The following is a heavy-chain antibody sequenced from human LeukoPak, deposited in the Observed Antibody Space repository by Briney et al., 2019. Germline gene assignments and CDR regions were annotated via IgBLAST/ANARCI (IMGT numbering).Heavy chain of an antibody. CDR3: ARDKNGWRYFDY. D-gene: IGHD5-24*01. Sequence: PGGSLRLSCAASGFTVSSNYMSWVRQAPGKGLEWVSVIYSGGSTYYADSVKGRFTISRDNSKNTLYLQMNSLRDEDTAVYYCARDKNGWRYFDYWGQGTLVTVSS. J-gene: IGHJ4*02. CDR2: IYSGGST. CDR1: GFTVSSNY. V-gene: IGHV3-66*01.